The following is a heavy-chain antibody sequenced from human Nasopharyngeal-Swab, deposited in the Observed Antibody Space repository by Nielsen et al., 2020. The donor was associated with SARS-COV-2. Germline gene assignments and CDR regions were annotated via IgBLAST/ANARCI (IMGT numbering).Heavy chain of an antibody. D-gene: IGHD3-22*01. CDR1: AFTFSSYG. CDR3: AKERFPPLTSGFYYGPFDY. Sequence: GGSLRLSCAASAFTFSSYGMHWVRQAPGKGLEWVAVISYDGTNKYYADSVKGRFTISRDNSKNTLYLQMNSLRAEDTAVYYFAKERFPPLTSGFYYGPFDYWGQGTLVTVSS. CDR2: ISYDGTNK. V-gene: IGHV3-30*18. J-gene: IGHJ4*02.